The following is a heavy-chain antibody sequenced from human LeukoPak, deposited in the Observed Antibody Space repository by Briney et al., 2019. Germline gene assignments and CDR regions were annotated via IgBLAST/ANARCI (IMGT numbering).Heavy chain of an antibody. CDR1: GGSFSGYY. Sequence: PSETLSLTCAVYGGSFSGYYWSWIRQPPGKGLEWTGEINHSGSTNYNPSLKSRVTISVDTSKNQFSLKLSSVTAADTAVYYCARGSHDYGGNTTLYYFDYWGQGTLVTVSS. D-gene: IGHD4-23*01. J-gene: IGHJ4*02. V-gene: IGHV4-34*01. CDR2: INHSGST. CDR3: ARGSHDYGGNTTLYYFDY.